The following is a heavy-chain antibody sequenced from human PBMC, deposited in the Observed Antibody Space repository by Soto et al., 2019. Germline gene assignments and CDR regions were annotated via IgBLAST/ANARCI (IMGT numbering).Heavy chain of an antibody. J-gene: IGHJ4*02. Sequence: SETLFLTCSVSGGSINSYWWSWIRQPAGKGLEWIGRVYSSGTTDYNPSLNSRATMSVETSKSQFSLKLSSVTAADTAVYYCARDIGSYAYGEGYWGQGIQVTVSS. CDR3: ARDIGSYAYGEGY. V-gene: IGHV4-4*07. CDR1: GGSINSYW. D-gene: IGHD3-10*01. CDR2: VYSSGTT.